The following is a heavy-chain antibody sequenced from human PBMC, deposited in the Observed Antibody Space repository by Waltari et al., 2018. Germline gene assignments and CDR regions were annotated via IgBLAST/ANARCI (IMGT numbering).Heavy chain of an antibody. CDR1: GFTFSSYD. Sequence: EVQLVESGGGLVQPGGSMRLSCAASGFTFSSYDMNWVRRAPGKGLEWVSYISSSGSTIYYADSVKGRFTISRDNAKNSLYLQMNSLRAEDTAVYYCARDLVRGTRGFDYWGQGTLVTVSS. J-gene: IGHJ4*02. D-gene: IGHD1-26*01. CDR2: ISSSGSTI. V-gene: IGHV3-48*03. CDR3: ARDLVRGTRGFDY.